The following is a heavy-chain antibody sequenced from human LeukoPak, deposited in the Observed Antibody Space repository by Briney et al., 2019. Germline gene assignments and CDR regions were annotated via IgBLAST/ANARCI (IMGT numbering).Heavy chain of an antibody. J-gene: IGHJ4*02. CDR3: AKDRSYYYDNTGQGPLGY. V-gene: IGHV3-30*02. D-gene: IGHD3-22*01. CDR2: IRHDESSK. Sequence: PGGSLRLSCAASGFTFSNYGMHWLRQAPGKGLEWMAFIRHDESSKAYADFVKGRFSISRDNSKTTLYLQIHSLTGEDTAVYYCAKDRSYYYDNTGQGPLGYWGQGTLVTVPS. CDR1: GFTFSNYG.